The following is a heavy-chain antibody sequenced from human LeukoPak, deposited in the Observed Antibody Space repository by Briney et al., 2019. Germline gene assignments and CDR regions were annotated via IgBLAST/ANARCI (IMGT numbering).Heavy chain of an antibody. CDR1: GGSISGYF. V-gene: IGHV4-59*01. J-gene: IGHJ3*02. D-gene: IGHD3-22*01. Sequence: XETLTLTCTVSGGSISGYFWSWIRQPPGKGLEWIGTIYYSGGTNYNRSLKRRVTISVDTSRNQFSLKMRYATAADTAVYYCVRVYDYVSSVSDAFDIWGRGTLVXVSS. CDR3: VRVYDYVSSVSDAFDI. CDR2: IYYSGGT.